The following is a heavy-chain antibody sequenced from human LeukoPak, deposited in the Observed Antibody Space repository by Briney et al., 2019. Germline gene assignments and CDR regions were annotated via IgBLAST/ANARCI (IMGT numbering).Heavy chain of an antibody. Sequence: GGSLRLSCAASGFTVSSNYMSRVRQAPGKGLEWVSVIYSGGSTYYADSVKGRFTISRDNSKNTLSLQMNSLRAEDTAVYYCARAYSSSFNFDYWGRGTLVTVSS. J-gene: IGHJ4*02. CDR1: GFTVSSNY. V-gene: IGHV3-66*01. D-gene: IGHD6-6*01. CDR2: IYSGGST. CDR3: ARAYSSSFNFDY.